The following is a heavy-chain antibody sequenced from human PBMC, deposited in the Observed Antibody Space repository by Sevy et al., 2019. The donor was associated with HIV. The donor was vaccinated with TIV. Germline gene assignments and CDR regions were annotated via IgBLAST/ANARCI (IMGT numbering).Heavy chain of an antibody. CDR2: INPTSSST. CDR3: ARDDVVIPALGY. D-gene: IGHD2-2*01. CDR1: GYTFNNYY. V-gene: IGHV1-46*02. J-gene: IGHJ4*02. Sequence: ASVKVSCKASGYTFNNYYMHWVRQAPGQGLEWMGIINPTSSSTNYAQKFQGRVTMTRDMSTSTVYLELSSLRSEDTAVYYCARDDVVIPALGYWGQGTLVTVSS.